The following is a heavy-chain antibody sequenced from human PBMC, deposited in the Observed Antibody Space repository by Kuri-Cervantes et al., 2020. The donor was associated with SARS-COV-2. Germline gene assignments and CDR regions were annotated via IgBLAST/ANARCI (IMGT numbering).Heavy chain of an antibody. J-gene: IGHJ4*02. CDR2: ISSSGSTI. D-gene: IGHD3-3*01. Sequence: GGSLRLSCAASGFTFSSYWMSWVRQAPGKGLEWVSYISSSGSTIYYADSVKGRFTISRDNAKNSLYLQMNSLRAEDTAVYYCARRNDFWSGAYFDYWGQGTLVTVSS. V-gene: IGHV3-48*04. CDR1: GFTFSSYW. CDR3: ARRNDFWSGAYFDY.